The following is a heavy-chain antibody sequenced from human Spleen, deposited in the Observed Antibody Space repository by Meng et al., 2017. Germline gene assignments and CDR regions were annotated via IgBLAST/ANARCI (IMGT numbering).Heavy chain of an antibody. Sequence: WSGSGATLVKPTQTPTLTCSFSGFSLRTSEEAVGWIRQPPGKALEWLALIYWHDEERYSPSLKGRLTITKDTSKNQVVLTMTNMDPVDTGTYYCAHRRGGYFDYWGQGTLVTVSS. D-gene: IGHD3-16*01. CDR3: AHRRGGYFDY. CDR1: GFSLRTSEEA. V-gene: IGHV2-5*01. CDR2: IYWHDEE. J-gene: IGHJ4*02.